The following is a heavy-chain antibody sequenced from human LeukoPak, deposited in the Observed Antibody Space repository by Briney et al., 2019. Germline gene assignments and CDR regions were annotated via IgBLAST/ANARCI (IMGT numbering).Heavy chain of an antibody. CDR1: GFTFSRHG. CDR3: AKDKAFLAGYFDY. J-gene: IGHJ4*02. CDR2: IRYDASDK. V-gene: IGHV3-30*02. Sequence: GGSLRLSCAASGFTFSRHGMHWVRQAPGKGLEWVAFIRYDASDKYYADSVKGRFTISRDNSKNTLYLQMNSLRPEDTAVYYCAKDKAFLAGYFDYWGQGNLVTVSS.